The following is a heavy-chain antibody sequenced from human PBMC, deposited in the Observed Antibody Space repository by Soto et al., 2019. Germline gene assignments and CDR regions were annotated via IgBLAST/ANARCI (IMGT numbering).Heavy chain of an antibody. CDR2: IYYSGST. D-gene: IGHD5-12*01. J-gene: IGHJ6*02. Sequence: QVQLQESGPGLVKPSDTLSLTCAVSGYSISSSNWWGWIRQPPGKGLEWIGYIYYSGSTYYNPSLKSRVNMSVDTSKNQCSLKLSSVTAVDTAVYYCAGRLSYYYYGMDVWGQGTTVTVSS. V-gene: IGHV4-28*01. CDR1: GYSISSSNW. CDR3: AGRLSYYYYGMDV.